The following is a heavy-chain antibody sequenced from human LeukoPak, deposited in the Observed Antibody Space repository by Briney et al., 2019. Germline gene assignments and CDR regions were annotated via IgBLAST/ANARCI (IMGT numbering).Heavy chain of an antibody. V-gene: IGHV3-74*01. CDR2: INSDGSST. CDR1: GFTFSSYW. Sequence: PGGSLRLSCAASGFTFSSYWMHWVRQAPGKGLVWVSCINSDGSSTSYADSVKGRFTISRDSAKNTLYLQMNSLRAEDTAVYYCARDRSSGWSHWGQGTLVTVSS. J-gene: IGHJ4*02. D-gene: IGHD6-19*01. CDR3: ARDRSSGWSH.